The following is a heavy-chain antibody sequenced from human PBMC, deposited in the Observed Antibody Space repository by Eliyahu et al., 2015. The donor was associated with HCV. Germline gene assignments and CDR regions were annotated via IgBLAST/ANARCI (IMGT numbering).Heavy chain of an antibody. CDR1: DGSVTTYY. CDR2: IYYSGRP. D-gene: IGHD3-10*01. V-gene: IGHV4-59*02. Sequence: QVQLQESGPGLVKPSETLSLTCTVSDGSVTTYYWSWIRQPPGKGLEWIGYIYYSGRPHYNPPLKSRVTMSIDTSKNQFSLKLTSVTAADTAVYYCARGGAGRYRDWGQGTLVTVSS. CDR3: ARGGAGRYRD. J-gene: IGHJ4*02.